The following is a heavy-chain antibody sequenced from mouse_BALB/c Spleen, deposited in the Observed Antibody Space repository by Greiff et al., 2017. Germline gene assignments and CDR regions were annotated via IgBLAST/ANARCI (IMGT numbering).Heavy chain of an antibody. CDR2: IDPANGNT. J-gene: IGHJ3*01. CDR1: GFNFKDTY. Sequence: EVQLQQSGAELVKPGASVKLSCTASGFNFKDTYMHWVKQRPEQGLEWIGRIDPANGNTKYDPKFQGKATITADTSSNTAYLQLSSLTSADAAVYYCAGGDYGYDGEFADWGQGTLVTVSA. CDR3: AGGDYGYDGEFAD. D-gene: IGHD2-2*01. V-gene: IGHV14-3*02.